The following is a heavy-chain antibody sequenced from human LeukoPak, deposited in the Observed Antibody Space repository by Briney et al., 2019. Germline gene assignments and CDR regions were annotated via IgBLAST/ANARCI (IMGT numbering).Heavy chain of an antibody. J-gene: IGHJ3*02. CDR3: ARRGVGATAFDI. D-gene: IGHD1-26*01. V-gene: IGHV4-59*08. Sequence: SETLSLTCTVSGGSISSYYWSWIRQPPGKGLEWIGYIYYSGSTNYNPSLKSRVTLSVDPCKSQFSLKLSSVTAADTAVYYCARRGVGATAFDIWGQETMVTVSS. CDR2: IYYSGST. CDR1: GGSISSYY.